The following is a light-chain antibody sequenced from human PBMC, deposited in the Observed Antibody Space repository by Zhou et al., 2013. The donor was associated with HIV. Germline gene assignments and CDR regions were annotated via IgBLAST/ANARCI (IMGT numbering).Light chain of an antibody. CDR3: QQGDSFPLT. CDR1: QGIGSW. V-gene: IGKV1-12*01. J-gene: IGKJ4*01. Sequence: DIQMTQSPSSVSASVGDRVTITCRASQGIGSWLAWYQQKPGKAPNLLIYAASSLQSGVPSRFSGSGSGTDFTLTISSLQPEDSATYYCQQGDSFPLTFGGGTKLEIK. CDR2: AAS.